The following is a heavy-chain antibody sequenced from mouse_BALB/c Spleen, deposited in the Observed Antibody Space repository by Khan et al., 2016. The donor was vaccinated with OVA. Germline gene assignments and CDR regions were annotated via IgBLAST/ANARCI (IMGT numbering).Heavy chain of an antibody. V-gene: IGHV3-8*02. D-gene: IGHD1-1*01. Sequence: EVQLQESGPSLVKPSQTLSLTSSVTGDSITSGFWNWIRKFPGNKFEYLGYITYSGNTYYNPSLKSRISITRDTSKSQYYLQLNSVTTEDTATYYCARSYGSWAMDYWGQGTSVTVSS. CDR2: ITYSGNT. J-gene: IGHJ4*01. CDR1: GDSITSGF. CDR3: ARSYGSWAMDY.